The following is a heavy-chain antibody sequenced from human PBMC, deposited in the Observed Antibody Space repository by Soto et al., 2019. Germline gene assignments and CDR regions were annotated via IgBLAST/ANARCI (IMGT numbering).Heavy chain of an antibody. V-gene: IGHV3-64D*08. Sequence: GGSLRLSCSASGFTFSSYAMHWVRQAPGKGLEYVSAISSNGGSTYYADSVKGRFTISRDNSKNTLYLQMSSLRAEDTAVYYCVKNSGGRLQFPLEYFDYWGQGTLVTVSS. CDR2: ISSNGGST. CDR1: GFTFSSYA. CDR3: VKNSGGRLQFPLEYFDY. J-gene: IGHJ4*02. D-gene: IGHD5-12*01.